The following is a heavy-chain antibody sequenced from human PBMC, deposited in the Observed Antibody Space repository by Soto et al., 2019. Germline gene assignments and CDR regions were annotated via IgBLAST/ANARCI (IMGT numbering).Heavy chain of an antibody. Sequence: LVGSLRLSCAASGFTFSNYGMHWVRQAPGKGLEWVAVIWYDGNNKYYADSVKGRFTISRDNSNNTLYVQMTSLRAEDTAVYYCSRGINYLFDYWGQATLVAVSA. CDR1: GFTFSNYG. V-gene: IGHV3-33*01. CDR3: SRGINYLFDY. J-gene: IGHJ4*02. D-gene: IGHD3-10*01. CDR2: IWYDGNNK.